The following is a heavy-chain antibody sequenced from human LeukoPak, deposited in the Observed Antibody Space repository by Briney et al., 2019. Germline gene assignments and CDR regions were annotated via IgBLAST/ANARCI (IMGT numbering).Heavy chain of an antibody. CDR1: GGSISGSNYY. V-gene: IGHV4-39*07. J-gene: IGHJ5*02. D-gene: IGHD3-10*01. CDR3: ARSAGGLSGFDP. CDR2: IYFSGSS. Sequence: PSETLSLTCTVSGGSISGSNYYWGWIRQPPGKGLEWIGSIYFSGSSYYNPSLKSRVTISVDTSKNQFSLKLSSVTAADTAVYYCARSAGGLSGFDPWGQGTLVTVSS.